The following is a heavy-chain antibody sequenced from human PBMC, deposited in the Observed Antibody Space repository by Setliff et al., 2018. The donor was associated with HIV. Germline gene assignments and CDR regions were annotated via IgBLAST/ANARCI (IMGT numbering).Heavy chain of an antibody. CDR1: GFVFSDHS. J-gene: IGHJ4*02. CDR2: ISATGTTV. CDR3: VRDQLRWPERWDFDF. D-gene: IGHD1-26*01. Sequence: PGGSLRLSCAASGFVFSDHSLHWVRQAPGEGLEWLSYISATGTTVSYADSVRGRFIISRDSVKSEWYLQMKSLRVEDTALYYCVRDQLRWPERWDFDFWGQGTLVTVSS. V-gene: IGHV3-48*01.